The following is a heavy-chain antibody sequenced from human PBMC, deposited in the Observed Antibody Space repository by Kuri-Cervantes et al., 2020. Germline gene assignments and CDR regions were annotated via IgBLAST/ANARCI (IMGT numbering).Heavy chain of an antibody. CDR1: GFTFSSYA. CDR2: ISGSGGST. J-gene: IGHJ4*02. D-gene: IGHD4-17*01. Sequence: GESLKISCAASGFTFSSYAMSWVRQAPGKGLEWVSAISGSGGSTYYADSVKGRFTISRDNSKNTLYLQMNSLRAEDTAVYYCAKASEYDYGDYAPDYWGQGTLVTVSS. V-gene: IGHV3-23*01. CDR3: AKASEYDYGDYAPDY.